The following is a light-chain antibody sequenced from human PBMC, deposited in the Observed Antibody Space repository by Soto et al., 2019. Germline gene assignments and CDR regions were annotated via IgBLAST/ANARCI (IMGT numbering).Light chain of an antibody. CDR2: DAS. CDR1: QSVSSY. CDR3: QQHSSWPKT. J-gene: IGKJ2*01. Sequence: EIVLTQSPATLSLSPGERATLSCRASQSVSSYFAWYQQKPGQAPRLLIYDASNRATGIPARFSGSGSGTDFTLTISSLEPEDFAVYYCQQHSSWPKTFGQGTKLEIK. V-gene: IGKV3-11*01.